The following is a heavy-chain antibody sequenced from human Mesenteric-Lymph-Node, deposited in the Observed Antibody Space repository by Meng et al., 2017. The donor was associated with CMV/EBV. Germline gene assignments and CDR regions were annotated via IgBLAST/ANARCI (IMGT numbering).Heavy chain of an antibody. V-gene: IGHV3-21*01. CDR3: ARQLGIDY. D-gene: IGHD1-1*01. CDR1: GFTFRSYS. J-gene: IGHJ4*02. CDR2: ISSSSSYI. Sequence: GESLKISCAASGFTFRSYSMNWVRQAPGKGLEWVSSISSSSSYIYYADSVKGRFTISRDNAKNSLYLQKNSLRVEDTGVYYCARQLGIDYWGQGSLVTVSS.